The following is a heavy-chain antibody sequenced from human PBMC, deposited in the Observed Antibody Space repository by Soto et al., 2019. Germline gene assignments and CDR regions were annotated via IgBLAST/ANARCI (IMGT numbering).Heavy chain of an antibody. CDR1: GDTLSRDA. D-gene: IGHD6-13*01. J-gene: IGHJ5*02. CDR2: IIPIFGTA. Sequence: SVKGACKGSGDTLSRDASSWVRQAPGQGLEWMGGIIPIFGTANYAQKFQGRVTITADESTSTAYMELSSLRSEDTAVYYCATNSGYTSSGDWFDPWGQGTLVTVSS. V-gene: IGHV1-69*13. CDR3: ATNSGYTSSGDWFDP.